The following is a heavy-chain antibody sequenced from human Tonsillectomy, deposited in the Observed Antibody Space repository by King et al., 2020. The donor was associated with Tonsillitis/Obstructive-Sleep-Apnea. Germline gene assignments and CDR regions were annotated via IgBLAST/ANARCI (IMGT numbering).Heavy chain of an antibody. CDR2: INHSGST. CDR3: ARGFSRTSYYYYYMDV. D-gene: IGHD1-14*01. Sequence: VQLQQWGAGLLKPSETLSLTCAVYVGSFSGYYWSWIRQPPGKGLEWIVEINHSGSTNYNPSLKSRVTISVDTSKNQFSLKLSSVTAADTAVYYCARGFSRTSYYYYYMDVWGKGSTVTVSS. CDR1: VGSFSGYY. V-gene: IGHV4-34*01. J-gene: IGHJ6*03.